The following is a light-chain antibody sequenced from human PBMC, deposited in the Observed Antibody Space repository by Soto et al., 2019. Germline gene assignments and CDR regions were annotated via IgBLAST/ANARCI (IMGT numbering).Light chain of an antibody. CDR2: GAS. Sequence: EIVMTQSPATLSVSPGERATLSCRASQSVNSNLAWYQQKPGQAPRLLIYGASTRATGIPGRFSGSGSGTEFTLTISSLQSEDFAVYYCQQYNNWLWTFGQGTKVEIK. CDR1: QSVNSN. J-gene: IGKJ1*01. CDR3: QQYNNWLWT. V-gene: IGKV3-15*01.